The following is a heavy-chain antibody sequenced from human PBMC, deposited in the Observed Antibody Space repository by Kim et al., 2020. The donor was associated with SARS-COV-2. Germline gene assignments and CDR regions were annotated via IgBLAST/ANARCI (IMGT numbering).Heavy chain of an antibody. Sequence: SETLSLTCAVYGGSFSGYYWSWIRQPPGKGLEWIGEINHSGSTNYNPSLKSRVTISVDTSKNQFSLKLSSVTAADTAVYYCARDLTDYYDSSGYSREFD. CDR3: ARDLTDYYDSSGYSREFD. CDR2: INHSGST. V-gene: IGHV4-34*01. CDR1: GGSFSGYY. J-gene: IGHJ4*01. D-gene: IGHD3-22*01.